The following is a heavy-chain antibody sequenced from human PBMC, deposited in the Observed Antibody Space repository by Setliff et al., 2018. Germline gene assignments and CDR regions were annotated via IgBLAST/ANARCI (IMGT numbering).Heavy chain of an antibody. CDR1: GFIFENHA. Sequence: SLRLSCAVSGFIFENHAMHWVRQPPGKGLEWVSGISWDSGTIGYADSVRGRFTISRDNAKNSLYLQMDSLRADDTAVYYCARWLRWSFDYWGQGTLVTVSS. D-gene: IGHD4-17*01. CDR2: ISWDSGTI. V-gene: IGHV3-9*01. J-gene: IGHJ4*02. CDR3: ARWLRWSFDY.